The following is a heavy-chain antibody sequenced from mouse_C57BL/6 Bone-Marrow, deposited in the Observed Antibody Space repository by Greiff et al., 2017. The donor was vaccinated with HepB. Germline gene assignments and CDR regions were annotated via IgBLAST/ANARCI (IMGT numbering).Heavy chain of an antibody. Sequence: EVKLMESGEGLVKPGGSLKLSCAASGFTFSSYAMSWVRQTPEKRLEWVAYISSGGDYIYYADTVKGRFTISRDNARNTLYLQMSSLKSEDTAMYYCTREDYYGSSNYYAMDYWGQGTSVTVSS. J-gene: IGHJ4*01. CDR2: ISSGGDYI. CDR3: TREDYYGSSNYYAMDY. V-gene: IGHV5-9-1*02. D-gene: IGHD1-1*01. CDR1: GFTFSSYA.